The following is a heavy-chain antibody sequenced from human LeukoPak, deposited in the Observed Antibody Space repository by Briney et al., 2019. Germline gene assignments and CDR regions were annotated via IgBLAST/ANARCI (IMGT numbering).Heavy chain of an antibody. Sequence: GGSLRLSCAASGFTVSSNYMSWVRQAPGKGLEWVANIKHDGSEKYYVDSVRGRFTISRDNTMNSLYLQMSSLRAEDTAVYYCATDRGWRTSGYYLYYFEYWGQGTLVTFSS. CDR3: ATDRGWRTSGYYLYYFEY. CDR1: GFTVSSNY. J-gene: IGHJ4*02. CDR2: IKHDGSEK. D-gene: IGHD3-3*01. V-gene: IGHV3-7*01.